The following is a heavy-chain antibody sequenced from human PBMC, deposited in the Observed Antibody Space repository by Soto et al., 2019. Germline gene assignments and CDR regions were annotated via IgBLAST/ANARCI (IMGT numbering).Heavy chain of an antibody. Sequence: SETLSLTCTVSGGSISSSSYYWGWIRQPPGKGLEWIGSIYYSGSTYYNPSLKSRVTISVDTSKNQFSLKLSSVTAADTAVYYCARAPSAVAGTSYYYYYMDVWGKGTTVTVSS. CDR1: GGSISSSSYY. J-gene: IGHJ6*03. V-gene: IGHV4-39*01. CDR3: ARAPSAVAGTSYYYYYMDV. CDR2: IYYSGST. D-gene: IGHD6-19*01.